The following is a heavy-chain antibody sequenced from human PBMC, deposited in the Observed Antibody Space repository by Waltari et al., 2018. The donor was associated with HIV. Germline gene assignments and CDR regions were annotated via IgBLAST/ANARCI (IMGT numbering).Heavy chain of an antibody. CDR1: GFSFTYYS. J-gene: IGHJ4*02. CDR3: VRGGEGTYGDY. D-gene: IGHD3-16*01. Sequence: DVQLVESGGGLVKPGGSLRIACAGPGFSFTYYSMNWVRQAPGKGLEWGSSINRDSRYIYYADSVKGRFTISRDNARNSLFLQMNSLRADDTAVYYCVRGGEGTYGDYWGQGTLVTVSS. V-gene: IGHV3-21*01. CDR2: INRDSRYI.